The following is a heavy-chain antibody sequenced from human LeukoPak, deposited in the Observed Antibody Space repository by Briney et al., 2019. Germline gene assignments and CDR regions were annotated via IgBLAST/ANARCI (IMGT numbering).Heavy chain of an antibody. Sequence: ASVKVSCKASGYTFTSYVMHWVRQAPGQRLEWMGCINDGNGNTKYSQEFQGRVTMTRDTSISTAYMELSRLRSDDTAVYYCAGVDSSGFYYWGQGTLVTVSS. V-gene: IGHV1-3*01. D-gene: IGHD6-19*01. CDR1: GYTFTSYV. J-gene: IGHJ4*02. CDR3: AGVDSSGFYY. CDR2: INDGNGNT.